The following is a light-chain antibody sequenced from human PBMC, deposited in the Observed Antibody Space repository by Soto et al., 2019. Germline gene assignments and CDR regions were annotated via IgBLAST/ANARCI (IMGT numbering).Light chain of an antibody. Sequence: EMEMTHAPATLSVSPGERATLSCRASQSVSSNLAWYQQKPGQAPRLLIYGASTRATGIPARFSGSGSGTEFTLTISSLQSEDFAVYYCQQYNNWPPTFGGGTNVDIK. J-gene: IGKJ4*01. CDR2: GAS. V-gene: IGKV3-15*01. CDR1: QSVSSN. CDR3: QQYNNWPPT.